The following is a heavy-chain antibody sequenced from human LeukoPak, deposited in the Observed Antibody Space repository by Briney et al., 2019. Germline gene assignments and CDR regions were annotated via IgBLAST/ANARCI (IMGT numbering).Heavy chain of an antibody. J-gene: IGHJ5*02. V-gene: IGHV3-21*01. Sequence: GGSLRPSCAASGFTFSSYSMNWVRQAPGKGLEWVSSISSSSSYIYYADSVKGRFTISRDNAKNSLYLQMNSLRAEDTAVYYCAGDRFIVLMVYGTRPNWFDPWGQGTLVTVSS. CDR2: ISSSSSYI. D-gene: IGHD2-8*01. CDR3: AGDRFIVLMVYGTRPNWFDP. CDR1: GFTFSSYS.